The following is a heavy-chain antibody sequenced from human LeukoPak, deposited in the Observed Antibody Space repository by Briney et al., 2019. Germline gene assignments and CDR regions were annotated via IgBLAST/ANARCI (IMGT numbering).Heavy chain of an antibody. CDR2: IRYDGSNK. D-gene: IGHD6-13*01. Sequence: PGGSLRLSCAASGFTFSSYGMHWVRQAPGKGLEWVAFIRYDGSNKYYADSVEGRFTISRDNSKNTLYLQMNSLRAEDTAVYYCAKDRAIAAAGTEGDYWGQGTLVTVSS. CDR1: GFTFSSYG. V-gene: IGHV3-30*02. J-gene: IGHJ4*02. CDR3: AKDRAIAAAGTEGDY.